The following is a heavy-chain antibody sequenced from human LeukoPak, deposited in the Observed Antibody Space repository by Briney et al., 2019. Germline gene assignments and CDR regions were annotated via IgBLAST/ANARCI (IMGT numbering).Heavy chain of an antibody. Sequence: GGSLRLSCAASGFTFSSYGMHWVRQAPGKGLEWVAFIRYDGSNKYYADSVKGRFTISRDNSKNTLYLQMNSLRAEDTAVYYCAKRSSTNKASSPFDYWAREPWSPSPQ. CDR3: AKRSSTNKASSPFDY. V-gene: IGHV3-30*02. J-gene: IGHJ4*02. CDR1: GFTFSSYG. CDR2: IRYDGSNK. D-gene: IGHD6-13*01.